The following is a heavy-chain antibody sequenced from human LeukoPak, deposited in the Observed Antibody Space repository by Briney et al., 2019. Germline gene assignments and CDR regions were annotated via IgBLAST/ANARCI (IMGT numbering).Heavy chain of an antibody. CDR1: GYTFTSYD. D-gene: IGHD6-13*01. J-gene: IGHJ6*02. Sequence: SVKVSCKASGYTFTSYDFNWLRQATGQGLEWMGGIIPIFGTANYAQKFQGRVTITADESTSTAYMELSSLRSEDTAVYYCAREGIAAAGDYYYYGMDVWGQGTTVTVSS. V-gene: IGHV1-69*13. CDR3: AREGIAAAGDYYYYGMDV. CDR2: IIPIFGTA.